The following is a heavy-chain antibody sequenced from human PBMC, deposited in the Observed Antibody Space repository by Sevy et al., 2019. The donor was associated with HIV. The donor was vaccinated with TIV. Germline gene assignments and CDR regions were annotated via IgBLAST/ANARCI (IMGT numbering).Heavy chain of an antibody. V-gene: IGHV3-9*01. D-gene: IGHD6-13*01. J-gene: IGHJ4*02. CDR1: GFTFDDYA. Sequence: GGSLRLSCAASGFTFDDYAMHWVRQTPGKGLEWVSGITWNSGRKGYADSVKGRFTISRDNAKNSLYLQMNSLRAEDTALYYCGKDSEAAASTSLDSWGQGILVTVSS. CDR3: GKDSEAAASTSLDS. CDR2: ITWNSGRK.